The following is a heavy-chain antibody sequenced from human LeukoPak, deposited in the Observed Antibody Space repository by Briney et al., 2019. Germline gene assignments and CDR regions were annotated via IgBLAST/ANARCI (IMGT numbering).Heavy chain of an antibody. CDR2: ISGSGGST. CDR1: GFTFSSYA. CDR3: AKDDVTVRGVKRAGY. V-gene: IGHV3-23*01. Sequence: GGSLRLSCAASGFTFSSYARSWVRQAPGKGLEWVSAISGSGGSTYYADSVKGRFTISRDNSKNTLYLQMNSLRAEDTAVYYCAKDDVTVRGVKRAGYWGQGTLVTVSS. J-gene: IGHJ4*02. D-gene: IGHD3-10*01.